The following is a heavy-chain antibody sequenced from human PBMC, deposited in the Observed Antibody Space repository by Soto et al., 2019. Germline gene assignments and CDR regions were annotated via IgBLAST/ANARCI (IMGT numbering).Heavy chain of an antibody. Sequence: VQLVQSGAEVRKPGSSVKVSCKASGGDFKNFIIAWVRQAPGHGLEWMGGVIPIFGTPNFVQKFQDRVTITADEATSTTYMELRSLSSEDTAVYYCARVGSCLSSSCRYYGMDVWGQGTTVIVSS. CDR1: GGDFKNFI. CDR3: ARVGSCLSSSCRYYGMDV. J-gene: IGHJ6*02. CDR2: VIPIFGTP. D-gene: IGHD2-2*01. V-gene: IGHV1-69*01.